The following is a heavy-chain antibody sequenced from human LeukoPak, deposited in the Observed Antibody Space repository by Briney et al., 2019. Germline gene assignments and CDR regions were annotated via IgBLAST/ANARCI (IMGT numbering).Heavy chain of an antibody. V-gene: IGHV1-69*04. CDR2: IIPILGIA. J-gene: IGHJ6*02. D-gene: IGHD2-2*01. CDR3: AAVVPAAIGDYYYYGMDV. Sequence: GASVKVSCKASGGTFSSYAISWVRQAPGQGLEWMGRIIPILGIANYAQKFQGRVTITADKSTSTAYMELSSLRSEDTAVYYCAAVVPAAIGDYYYYGMDVWGQGTTVTVSS. CDR1: GGTFSSYA.